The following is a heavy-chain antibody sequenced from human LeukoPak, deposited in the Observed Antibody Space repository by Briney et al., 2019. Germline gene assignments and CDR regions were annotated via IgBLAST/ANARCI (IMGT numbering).Heavy chain of an antibody. D-gene: IGHD5-18*01. V-gene: IGHV1-18*01. CDR2: ISAYNGNT. Sequence: APVKVSCKASGYTFTSYGISWVRQAPGQGLEWMGWISAYNGNTNYAQKLQGRVTMTTDTSTSTTYMELRSLRSDDTAVYYCAREGYSYGLNWFDPWGQGTLVTVSS. J-gene: IGHJ5*02. CDR3: AREGYSYGLNWFDP. CDR1: GYTFTSYG.